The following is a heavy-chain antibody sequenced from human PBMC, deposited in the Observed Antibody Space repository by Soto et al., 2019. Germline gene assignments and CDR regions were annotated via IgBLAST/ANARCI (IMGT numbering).Heavy chain of an antibody. CDR3: ATVLRYFDWLGPDAFDI. CDR1: GYTFTSYD. J-gene: IGHJ3*02. V-gene: IGHV1-69*04. CDR2: MIPIIGIA. D-gene: IGHD3-9*01. Sequence: GASVKVSCKASGYTFTSYDINWVRQAPGQGLEWMGRMIPIIGIANYAQKFQGRVTITADKSTSTAYMELSSLRSEDTAVYYCATVLRYFDWLGPDAFDIWGQGTMVTVSS.